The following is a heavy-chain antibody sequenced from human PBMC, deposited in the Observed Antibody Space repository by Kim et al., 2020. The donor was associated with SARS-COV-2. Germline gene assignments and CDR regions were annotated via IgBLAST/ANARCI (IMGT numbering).Heavy chain of an antibody. CDR1: GYTFTGYY. D-gene: IGHD3-3*01. J-gene: IGHJ6*02. Sequence: ASVKVSCKASGYTFTGYYMHWVRQAPGQGLEWMGRINPNSGGTNYAQKFQGRVTMTRDTSISTAYMELSRLRSDDTAVYYCARDSGPIFGVVSNYGMDVWGQGTTVTVSS. V-gene: IGHV1-2*06. CDR2: INPNSGGT. CDR3: ARDSGPIFGVVSNYGMDV.